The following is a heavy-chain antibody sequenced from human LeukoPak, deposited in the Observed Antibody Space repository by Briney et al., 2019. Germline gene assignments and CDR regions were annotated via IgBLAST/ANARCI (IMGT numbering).Heavy chain of an antibody. D-gene: IGHD2-2*02. CDR3: ARLDYTPPGVASFDY. CDR2: IYYSGGT. V-gene: IGHV4-59*08. CDR1: GGSISSYY. Sequence: PSETLSLTCTVSGGSISSYYWSWIRQPPGKGLEWIGCIYYSGGTNYNPSLKSRVTISVDTSKNQFSLKLSSVTAADTAVYYCARLDYTPPGVASFDYWGQGTLVTVSS. J-gene: IGHJ4*02.